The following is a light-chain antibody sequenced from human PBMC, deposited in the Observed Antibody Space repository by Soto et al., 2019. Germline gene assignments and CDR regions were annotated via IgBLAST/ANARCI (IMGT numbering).Light chain of an antibody. Sequence: QPVLTQPPSASGSPGQSVTISCTGTSSDVGGYDFVAWHQQHPGKAPRLMIYDVSKRPSGVPDRFSGSKSGYTASLTVSGLQAEDEADYYCSSFVGGNIYVFGTGTKVTVL. CDR1: SSDVGGYDF. CDR3: SSFVGGNIYV. J-gene: IGLJ1*01. CDR2: DVS. V-gene: IGLV2-8*01.